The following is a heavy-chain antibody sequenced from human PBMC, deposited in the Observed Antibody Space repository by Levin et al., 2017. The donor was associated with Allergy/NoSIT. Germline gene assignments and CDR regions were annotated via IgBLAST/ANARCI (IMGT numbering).Heavy chain of an antibody. CDR2: INSDGSTT. CDR3: ARFTSGYLLSYFDY. D-gene: IGHD3-22*01. J-gene: IGHJ4*02. Sequence: GGSLRLSCAASGFTFSNYWMHWVRQAPGKGLVWVSRINSDGSTTSYADSVKGRFTISRDNAKNTLFLQLNSLRAEDTAVYCCARFTSGYLLSYFDYWGQGNLVTVSP. V-gene: IGHV3-74*01. CDR1: GFTFSNYW.